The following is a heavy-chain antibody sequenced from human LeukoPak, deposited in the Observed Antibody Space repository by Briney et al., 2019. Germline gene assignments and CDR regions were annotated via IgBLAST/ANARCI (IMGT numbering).Heavy chain of an antibody. CDR3: ASLINFSSSSLYFDY. J-gene: IGHJ4*02. CDR1: GYTFTSYG. Sequence: ASVKVSCKASGYTFTSYGISWVRQAPGQGLEWMGWISAYNGNTNYAQKLQGRVTMTTDTSTSTAYIELRSLRSDDTAVYYCASLINFSSSSLYFDYWGQGTLVTVSS. D-gene: IGHD6-6*01. CDR2: ISAYNGNT. V-gene: IGHV1-18*01.